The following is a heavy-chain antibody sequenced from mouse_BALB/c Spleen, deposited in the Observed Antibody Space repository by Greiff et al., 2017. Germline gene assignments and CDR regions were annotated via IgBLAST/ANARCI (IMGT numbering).Heavy chain of an antibody. V-gene: IGHV5-4*02. CDR2: ISDGGSYT. Sequence: EVHLVESGGGLVKPGGSLKLSCAASGFTFSDYYMYWVRQTPEKRLEWVATISDGGSYTYYPDSVKGRFTISRDNAKNNLYLQMSSLKSEDTAMYYCARDGELGLYAMDYWGQGTSVTVSS. D-gene: IGHD4-1*01. J-gene: IGHJ4*01. CDR3: ARDGELGLYAMDY. CDR1: GFTFSDYY.